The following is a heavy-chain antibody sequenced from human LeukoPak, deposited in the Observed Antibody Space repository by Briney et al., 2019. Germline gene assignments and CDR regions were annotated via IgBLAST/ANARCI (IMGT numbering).Heavy chain of an antibody. CDR1: GGSISSYY. D-gene: IGHD6-13*01. CDR3: XXXXXYSXXXYLGY. Sequence: SETLSLTCTVSGGSISSYYWSWIRQPPGKGLEWIGYIYYSGSTNYNPSLKSRVTISVDTSKNQFSLKLRSVTAADTAVYYCXXXXXYSXXXYLGYWGQGTLVTVSS. V-gene: IGHV4-59*01. CDR2: IYYSGST. J-gene: IGHJ4*02.